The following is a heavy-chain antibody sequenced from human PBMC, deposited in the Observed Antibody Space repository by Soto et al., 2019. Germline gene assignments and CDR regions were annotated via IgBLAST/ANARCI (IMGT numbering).Heavy chain of an antibody. Sequence: VKVSCKASGGTFSSYAISWVRQAPGQGLEWMGGIIPIFGTANYAQKFQGRVTITADESTSTAYMELSSLRSEDTAVYYCARDYCSGGSCYSSGSWFDPWGQGTLVTVSS. CDR3: ARDYCSGGSCYSSGSWFDP. J-gene: IGHJ5*02. CDR1: GGTFSSYA. V-gene: IGHV1-69*01. CDR2: IIPIFGTA. D-gene: IGHD2-15*01.